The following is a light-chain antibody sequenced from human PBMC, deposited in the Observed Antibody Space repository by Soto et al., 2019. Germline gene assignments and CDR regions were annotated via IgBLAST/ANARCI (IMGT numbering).Light chain of an antibody. V-gene: IGKV1-39*01. J-gene: IGKJ3*01. CDR1: QSISSY. CDR3: QQSYRTPLFT. CDR2: AAS. Sequence: DIQMTQSPFSLSASVGDRVTITCRTSQSISSYLNWYQQKPGKAPKLLIDAASSLQSGVPSRFSGSGSGTDFTLTISSLQPEDFATYYCQQSYRTPLFTFGPGTKVDIK.